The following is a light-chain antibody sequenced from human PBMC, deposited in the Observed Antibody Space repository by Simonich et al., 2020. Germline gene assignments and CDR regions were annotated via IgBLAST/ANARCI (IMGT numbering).Light chain of an antibody. Sequence: DIVMTQSPDSLAVSLGERATINCKSSQSVLYSSNNKNYLAWYQQKPGQPPKLLIYLESTRASGVPDRFSGSGSGTDFTLTISSLKAEDVAVYYCQQYYSTPPLTFGGGTKVEIK. J-gene: IGKJ4*01. CDR2: LES. V-gene: IGKV4-1*01. CDR3: QQYYSTPPLT. CDR1: QSVLYSSNNKNY.